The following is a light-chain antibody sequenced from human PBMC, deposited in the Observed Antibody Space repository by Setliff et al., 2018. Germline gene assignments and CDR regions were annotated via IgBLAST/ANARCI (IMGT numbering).Light chain of an antibody. V-gene: IGLV2-14*01. CDR3: NSYTRSDTFV. J-gene: IGLJ1*01. Sequence: QSALTQPASVSGSPGQSITISCTGTSSDVGGYKYVSWYQHHPGKAPKVVIYEVNQRPSGVSNRFSGSKSGNTASLSISGLQAEDEADYYCNSYTRSDTFVFGTGTKGTV. CDR1: SSDVGGYKY. CDR2: EVN.